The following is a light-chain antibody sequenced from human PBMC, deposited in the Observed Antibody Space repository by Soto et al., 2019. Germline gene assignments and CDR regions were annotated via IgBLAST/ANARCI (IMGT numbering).Light chain of an antibody. J-gene: IGLJ1*01. Sequence: QSVLTQPPSASGSPGQSVTISCTGTSSDVGGYNYVSWYQQHPGKAPKLIVYEVSKRPSGVPDRFSDSKSGNTASLTVSGLQTEDEADYYCSSYAGSNNYVFGTGTKLTVL. CDR2: EVS. V-gene: IGLV2-8*01. CDR3: SSYAGSNNYV. CDR1: SSDVGGYNY.